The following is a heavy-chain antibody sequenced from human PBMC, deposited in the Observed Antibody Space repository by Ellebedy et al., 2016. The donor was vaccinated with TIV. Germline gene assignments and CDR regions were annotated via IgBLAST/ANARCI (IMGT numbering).Heavy chain of an antibody. D-gene: IGHD3-10*01. Sequence: ASVKVSCKASGGTFSSYAISWVRQAPGQGLEWMGGILASINSADYAQNFQGRLTITADESTNIVHMELSSLRSEDTAVYYCAKLGRFGESMPPYYYYGMDVWGQGTTVTVSS. V-gene: IGHV1-69*13. CDR2: ILASINSA. J-gene: IGHJ6*02. CDR1: GGTFSSYA. CDR3: AKLGRFGESMPPYYYYGMDV.